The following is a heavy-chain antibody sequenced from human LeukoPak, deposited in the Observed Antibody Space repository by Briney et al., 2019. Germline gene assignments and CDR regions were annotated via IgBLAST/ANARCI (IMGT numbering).Heavy chain of an antibody. CDR2: IYYSGST. CDR3: ARRPRITMVRGVSSWGYYYMDV. Sequence: PSETLSLTCTVSGGSISSSSYYWGWIRQPPGKGLEWIGSIYYSGSTYYNPSLKSRVTISVDTSKNQFSLKLSSVTAADTAVYYCARRPRITMVRGVSSWGYYYMDVWGKGTTVTISS. CDR1: GGSISSSSYY. D-gene: IGHD3-10*01. V-gene: IGHV4-39*07. J-gene: IGHJ6*03.